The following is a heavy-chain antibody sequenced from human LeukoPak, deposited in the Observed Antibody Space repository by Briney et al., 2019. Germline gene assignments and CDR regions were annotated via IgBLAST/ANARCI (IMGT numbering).Heavy chain of an antibody. D-gene: IGHD5-18*01. V-gene: IGHV1-24*01. CDR1: GYTLTELS. Sequence: ASVKVSCKVSGYTLTELSMRWVRQAPGKGLEWMGGFDPEDGETIYAQKFQGRVTMTEDTSTDTAYMELSSLRSEDTAVYYCATEITGGYSYGYRLGYWGQGTLVTVSS. CDR2: FDPEDGET. J-gene: IGHJ4*02. CDR3: ATEITGGYSYGYRLGY.